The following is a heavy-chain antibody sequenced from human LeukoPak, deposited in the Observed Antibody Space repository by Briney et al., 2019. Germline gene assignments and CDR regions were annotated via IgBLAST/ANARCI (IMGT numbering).Heavy chain of an antibody. CDR1: GYTFTSYD. CDR3: ARGITGTENYYYYGMDV. CDR2: MEPNSGNT. V-gene: IGHV1-8*01. Sequence: ASIDVSFKASGYTFTSYDINWVRQAPGQGLEWIGWMEPNSGNTCCGQKFEGGVTMTKNTYISTAYMELSSLRSEDTAVYYCARGITGTENYYYYGMDVWGQGTTVTVSS. J-gene: IGHJ6*02. D-gene: IGHD1-7*01.